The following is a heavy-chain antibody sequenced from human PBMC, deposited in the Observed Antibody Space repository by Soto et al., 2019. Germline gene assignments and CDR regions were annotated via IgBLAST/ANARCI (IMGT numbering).Heavy chain of an antibody. Sequence: SVKVSCKASGGTFSSYAISWVRQAPGQGLEWMGGIIPIFGTANYAQKFQGRVTITADESTSTAYMELSSLRSEDTAVYYCARGGDCSGGSCSPPYYYYYGMDVWG. D-gene: IGHD2-15*01. CDR2: IIPIFGTA. CDR1: GGTFSSYA. CDR3: ARGGDCSGGSCSPPYYYYYGMDV. J-gene: IGHJ6*02. V-gene: IGHV1-69*13.